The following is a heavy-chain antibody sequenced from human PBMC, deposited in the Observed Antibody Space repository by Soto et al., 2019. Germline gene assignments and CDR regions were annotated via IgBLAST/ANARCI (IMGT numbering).Heavy chain of an antibody. Sequence: DVQLLEFGGGLVQPGGSLTLSCVASRFTFSDFAMSWVRQAPGKGLEWVSAIGGGGADTYYADSVKGRFTISRDNSKNTLYLQMNSLRDEDTAVYYCAKDAVPYNGKWDWFDSWGQGTLVTVSS. V-gene: IGHV3-23*01. J-gene: IGHJ5*01. CDR3: AKDAVPYNGKWDWFDS. CDR1: RFTFSDFA. CDR2: IGGGGADT. D-gene: IGHD1-26*01.